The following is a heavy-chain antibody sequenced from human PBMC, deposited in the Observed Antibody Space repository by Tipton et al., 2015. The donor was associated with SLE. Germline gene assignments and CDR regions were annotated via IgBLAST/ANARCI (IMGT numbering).Heavy chain of an antibody. CDR2: FYYRGRT. CDR1: GGSFSGYY. V-gene: IGHV4-34*01. J-gene: IGHJ4*02. D-gene: IGHD2-21*02. CDR3: ARLVTLSRIDY. Sequence: TLSLTCAVYGGSFSGYYWSWTRQPPGKGLEWIGTFYYRGRTFYNPSLKSRVTISEDTSKNHFSLTLSSVTAADTAVYYCARLVTLSRIDYWGQGTLLTVSS.